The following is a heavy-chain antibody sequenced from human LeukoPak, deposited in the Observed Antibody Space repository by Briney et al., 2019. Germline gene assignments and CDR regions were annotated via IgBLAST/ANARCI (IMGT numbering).Heavy chain of an antibody. D-gene: IGHD2-2*01. J-gene: IGHJ5*02. CDR2: IYYSGSI. Sequence: SETLSLTCTVSGGSISSSSYYWGWIRQPPGKGLEWIGSIYYSGSIYYNPPLKSRVTISVDTSKNQFSLKLSSVTAADMAVYYCARHSRILFDPWGQGTLVTVSS. CDR1: GGSISSSSYY. V-gene: IGHV4-39*01. CDR3: ARHSRILFDP.